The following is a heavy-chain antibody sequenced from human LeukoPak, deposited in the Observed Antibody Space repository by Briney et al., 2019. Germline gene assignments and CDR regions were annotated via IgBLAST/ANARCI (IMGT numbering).Heavy chain of an antibody. CDR3: AKDLSPAADGTYFDF. Sequence: PGGSLRLSCAASGFTFSNYWMSWVRQAPGKGLEWVANIKQDGSEKYYVDSVKGRFTISRDNAKNSLYLQMTSLRLEDTALYYCAKDLSPAADGTYFDFWGQGTLVTVSS. J-gene: IGHJ4*02. CDR1: GFTFSNYW. V-gene: IGHV3-7*01. D-gene: IGHD6-13*01. CDR2: IKQDGSEK.